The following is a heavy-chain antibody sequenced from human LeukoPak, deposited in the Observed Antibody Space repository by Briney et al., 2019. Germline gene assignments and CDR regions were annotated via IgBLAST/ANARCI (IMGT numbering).Heavy chain of an antibody. CDR1: GYSFTSYW. CDR3: ARQSSMITFGGARYIFDY. CDR2: IYPGDSDT. V-gene: IGHV5-51*01. D-gene: IGHD3-16*01. J-gene: IGHJ4*02. Sequence: TGESLKISCKGSGYSFTSYWIGWVRQMPGKGLEWMGIIYPGDSDTRYSPSFQGQVTISADKSISTAYLQWSSLKASDTAMYYCARQSSMITFGGARYIFDYWGQGTLVTVSS.